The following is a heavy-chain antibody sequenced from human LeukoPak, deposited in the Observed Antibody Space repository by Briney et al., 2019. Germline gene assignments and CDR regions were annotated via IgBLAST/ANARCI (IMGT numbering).Heavy chain of an antibody. D-gene: IGHD5-12*01. V-gene: IGHV3-48*03. CDR3: ARQPGGYEYYFDY. CDR2: ISSSGSTI. Sequence: GGSLRLSCAASGFTFSSYEMNWVRQAPGKGLERVSYISSSGSTIYYADSVKGRFTISRHNSKNTLYLQMNSLRAEDTAVYYCARQPGGYEYYFDYWGQGTLVTVSS. CDR1: GFTFSSYE. J-gene: IGHJ4*02.